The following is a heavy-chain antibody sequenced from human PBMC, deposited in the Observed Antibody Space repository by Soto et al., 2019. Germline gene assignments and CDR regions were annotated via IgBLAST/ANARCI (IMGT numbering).Heavy chain of an antibody. Sequence: EVQLVESGGGLVQPGGSLRLSCAASGFTFSGYSMNWVRQAPGKGLEWVSYISSSSSTIYYADSVKGRFTISRDNAKNSLYLQMNSLRAEDTAVYYCARDAIYSGYDCVDYWGQGTLVTVSS. CDR3: ARDAIYSGYDCVDY. J-gene: IGHJ4*02. CDR1: GFTFSGYS. CDR2: ISSSSSTI. V-gene: IGHV3-48*04. D-gene: IGHD5-12*01.